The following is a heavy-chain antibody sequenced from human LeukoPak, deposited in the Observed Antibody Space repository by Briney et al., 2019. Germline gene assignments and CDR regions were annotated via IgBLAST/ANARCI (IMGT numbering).Heavy chain of an antibody. CDR3: ARGGPCSSTSCPRLYYYYYMDV. V-gene: IGHV1-69*05. CDR1: GGTFSSYA. D-gene: IGHD2-2*01. J-gene: IGHJ6*03. Sequence: GSSVKVSCKASGGTFSSYAISWVRQAPGQGLEWMGGIIPIFGTANYARKFQGRVTITTDESTSTAYMELSSLRSEDTAVYYCARGGPCSSTSCPRLYYYYYMDVWGKGTTVTVSS. CDR2: IIPIFGTA.